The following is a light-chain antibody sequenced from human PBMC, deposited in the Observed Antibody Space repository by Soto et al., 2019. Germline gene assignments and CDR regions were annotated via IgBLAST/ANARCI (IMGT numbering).Light chain of an antibody. J-gene: IGKJ4*01. CDR1: QSISTY. Sequence: DIPMAQSPSSLSASIGDSVTITCRASQSISTYLNWYQQKPGKAPNLLIYAASSLQSGVPSRFSGTASGTEFTLTINSLQPEDFATYFCQLANSCPLTFGGGTKVDI. CDR2: AAS. V-gene: IGKV1-39*01. CDR3: QLANSCPLT.